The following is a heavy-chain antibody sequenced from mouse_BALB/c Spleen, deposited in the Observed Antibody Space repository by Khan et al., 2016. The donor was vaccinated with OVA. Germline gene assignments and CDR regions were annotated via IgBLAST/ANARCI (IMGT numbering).Heavy chain of an antibody. J-gene: IGHJ2*01. CDR2: INSNGGST. V-gene: IGHV5-6-3*01. CDR1: GFTFSSYG. CDR3: ARMARTIN. Sequence: EVQLVESGGGLVQPGGSLKLSCAASGFTFSSYGMSWVRQTPDKRLELVETINSNGGSTYYPDSVQGRFTISRDNAKNTLYLQMSSLKSEDTAMYYCARMARTINWGQGTTLTVSS.